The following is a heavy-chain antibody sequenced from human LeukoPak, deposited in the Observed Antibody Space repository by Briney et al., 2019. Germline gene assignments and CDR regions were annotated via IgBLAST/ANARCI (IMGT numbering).Heavy chain of an antibody. CDR2: IKQGGSDK. D-gene: IGHD7-27*01. CDR1: GFTFSTSW. J-gene: IGHJ3*02. CDR3: ARDRHDKLGIRGAFDI. V-gene: IGHV3-7*01. Sequence: PGGSLRLSCVASGFTFSTSWMSWVRQAPGKGLEWVANIKQGGSDKYYVGSVKGRFTISRDNAKNSLYLQMNSLRAEDTAVYYCARDRHDKLGIRGAFDIWGQGTMVTVSS.